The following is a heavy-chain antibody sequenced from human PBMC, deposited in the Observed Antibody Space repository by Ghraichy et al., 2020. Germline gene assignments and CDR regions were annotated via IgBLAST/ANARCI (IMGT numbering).Heavy chain of an antibody. CDR2: ITDNGGTT. Sequence: GGSLRLSCAASGFTFRNYAISWVRQAPGKGLEWVSAITDNGGTTYDAESVKGRFTISRDNSKNTLFLQMNSLRGEDTAVYYCAKFARDWPNEYLQHWGQGALVTVSS. CDR3: AKFARDWPNEYLQH. V-gene: IGHV3-23*01. J-gene: IGHJ1*01. CDR1: GFTFRNYA. D-gene: IGHD3/OR15-3a*01.